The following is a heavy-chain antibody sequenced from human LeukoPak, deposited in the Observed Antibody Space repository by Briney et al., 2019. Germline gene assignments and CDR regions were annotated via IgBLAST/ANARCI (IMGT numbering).Heavy chain of an antibody. V-gene: IGHV4-59*08. CDR2: IYYSGST. J-gene: IGHJ4*02. CDR3: ARHGLYGDDSVDY. CDR1: GGSISSYY. Sequence: SETLSLTCTVSGGSISSYYWSWIRQPPGKGLEWIGYIYYSGSTNYNPSLKSRVTISVDTSKNQFSLKLSSVTAADTAVYYCARHGLYGDDSVDYWGQGTLVTVPS. D-gene: IGHD4-17*01.